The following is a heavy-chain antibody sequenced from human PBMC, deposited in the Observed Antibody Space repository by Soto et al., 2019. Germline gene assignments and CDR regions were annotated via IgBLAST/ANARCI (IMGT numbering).Heavy chain of an antibody. CDR1: GGSFSGYY. CDR2: INHSGST. V-gene: IGHV4-34*01. Sequence: QVQLQQWGAGLLKPSETLSRTCAVYGGSFSGYYWSWIRQPPGKGLEWIGEINHSGSTNYNPSLKSRITISIDTSKNQFSLKLSSVTAADTAVYYCARGTREGWYFDLWGRGTLVTVSS. J-gene: IGHJ2*01. CDR3: ARGTREGWYFDL.